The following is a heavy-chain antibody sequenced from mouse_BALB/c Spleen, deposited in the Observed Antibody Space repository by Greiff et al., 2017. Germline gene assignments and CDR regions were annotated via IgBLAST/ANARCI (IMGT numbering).Heavy chain of an antibody. V-gene: IGHV5-6*01. CDR1: GFTFSSYG. D-gene: IGHD3-1*01. CDR3: ARPGPFYAMDY. J-gene: IGHJ4*01. Sequence: EVQLVESGGDLVKPGGSLKLSCAASGFTFSSYGMSWVRQTPDKRLEWVATISSGGSYTYYPDSVKGRFTISRDNAKNTLYLQMSSLKSEDTAMYYCARPGPFYAMDYWGQGTSVTVSS. CDR2: ISSGGSYT.